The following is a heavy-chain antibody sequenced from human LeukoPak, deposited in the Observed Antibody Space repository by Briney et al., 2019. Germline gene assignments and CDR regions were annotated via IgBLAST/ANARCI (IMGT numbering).Heavy chain of an antibody. CDR3: AKDVTEFAVEYMDV. CDR2: ISWDGVST. Sequence: GGSLSLSCAASGFTFYFHTMHWAPQAPGEALECVSLISWDGVSTYYADSVKGRFTISRDNSKNYLYLQMNSLRTEDTALYYCAKDVTEFAVEYMDVWGKGTTVTVSS. CDR1: GFTFYFHT. J-gene: IGHJ6*03. D-gene: IGHD1-14*01. V-gene: IGHV3-43*01.